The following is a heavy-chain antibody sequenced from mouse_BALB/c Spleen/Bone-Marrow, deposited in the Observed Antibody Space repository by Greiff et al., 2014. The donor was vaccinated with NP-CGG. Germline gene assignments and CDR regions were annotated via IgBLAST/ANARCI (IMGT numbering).Heavy chain of an antibody. CDR3: ARTGYYTLFAY. CDR1: GYTFTDYN. V-gene: IGHV1-18*01. D-gene: IGHD2-3*01. J-gene: IGHJ3*01. Sequence: VQLKESGPELVKPGASVKIPCKASGYTFTDYNMDWVKQSHGKSLEWIGNINPNNGDTSYNQRFRGKATLTVDKSSSTAYMELRSLTSEDTEVYYCARTGYYTLFAYWGQGTLVTVSA. CDR2: INPNNGDT.